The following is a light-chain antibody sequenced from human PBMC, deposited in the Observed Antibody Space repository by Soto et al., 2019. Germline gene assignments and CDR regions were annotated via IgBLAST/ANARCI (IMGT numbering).Light chain of an antibody. CDR1: SSDVGSYNL. CDR3: CSYAGSSTLV. CDR2: EVS. Sequence: QSALTQPASVSGSPGQSITISCTGTSSDVGSYNLVSWYQQHPGKAPKLMIYEVSKRTSGVSNRFSGSKSGNTASLTISGLQAEYEADYYCCSYAGSSTLVFGTGTNVTVL. V-gene: IGLV2-23*02. J-gene: IGLJ1*01.